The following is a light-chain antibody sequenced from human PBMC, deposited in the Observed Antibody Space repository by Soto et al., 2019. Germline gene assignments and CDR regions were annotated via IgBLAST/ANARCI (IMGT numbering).Light chain of an antibody. Sequence: DIQMTQSPSTLSASVGDRVTITCRASQSVRSWLAWYQQKPGRAPKFLIYDASSLESGVPSRFSGSGSGTEFTLTISNLQPDDFATYYCQQYENLPYTFGQGTKLEI. V-gene: IGKV1-5*01. J-gene: IGKJ2*01. CDR2: DAS. CDR3: QQYENLPYT. CDR1: QSVRSW.